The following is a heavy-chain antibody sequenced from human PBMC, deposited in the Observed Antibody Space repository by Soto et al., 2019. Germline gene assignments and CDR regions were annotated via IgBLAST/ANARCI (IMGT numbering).Heavy chain of an antibody. J-gene: IGHJ5*02. CDR1: GFTFSMFS. D-gene: IGHD2-15*01. CDR2: ISSNGDST. Sequence: GGSLRLSCSASGFTFSMFSMHWVRQAPGKGLEYVSGISSNGDSTYYADSVKGRFTISRDNSKNTLYLQMSSLRAVDTAVYYCARVEDIVVVVAAISSWGQGTLVTVSS. CDR3: ARVEDIVVVVAAISS. V-gene: IGHV3-64D*06.